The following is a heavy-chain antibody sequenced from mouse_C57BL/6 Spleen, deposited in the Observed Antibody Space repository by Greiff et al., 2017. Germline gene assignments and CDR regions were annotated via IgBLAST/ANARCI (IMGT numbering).Heavy chain of an antibody. CDR3: ARDHGGSDY. Sequence: VQLQESGPGLVKPSQSLSLTCSVTGYSITSGYYWNWIRQFPGNKLEWMGYISYDGSNNYNPSLKNRISITRDTSKNQFFLKLNSVTTEDTATYYCARDHGGSDYWGQGTTLTVSS. V-gene: IGHV3-6*01. CDR2: ISYDGSN. CDR1: GYSITSGYY. J-gene: IGHJ2*01. D-gene: IGHD1-1*01.